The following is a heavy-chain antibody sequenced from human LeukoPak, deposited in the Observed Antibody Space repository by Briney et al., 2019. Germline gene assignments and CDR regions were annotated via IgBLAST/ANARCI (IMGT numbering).Heavy chain of an antibody. CDR2: ISASGSNT. Sequence: GGSLRLSCTVSGLTFDTYGMSWVRQAPGKGLEWVSAISASGSNTHYADSVKGRVIISRDNSKNTLYLQMNSLRAEDTAVYYCASPRGNSGYDSGGYWGQGTLVTVSS. J-gene: IGHJ4*02. CDR1: GLTFDTYG. D-gene: IGHD5-12*01. V-gene: IGHV3-23*01. CDR3: ASPRGNSGYDSGGY.